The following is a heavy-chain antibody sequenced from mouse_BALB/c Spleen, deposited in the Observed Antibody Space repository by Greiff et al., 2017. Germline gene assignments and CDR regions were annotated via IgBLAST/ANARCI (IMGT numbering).Heavy chain of an antibody. CDR1: GFNIKDYY. CDR3: NEYYDGYLNY. Sequence: EVKLQESGAELVRSGASVKLSCTASGFNIKDYYMHWVKQRPEQGLEWIGWIDTENGDTEYAPKFQGKATMTADTSSNTAYLQLSSLTSEDTAVYYCNEYYDGYLNYWGQGTTLTVSS. J-gene: IGHJ2*01. CDR2: IDTENGDT. D-gene: IGHD2-3*01. V-gene: IGHV14-4*02.